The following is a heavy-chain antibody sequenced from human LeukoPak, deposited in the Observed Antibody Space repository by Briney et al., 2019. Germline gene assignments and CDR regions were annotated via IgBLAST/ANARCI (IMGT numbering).Heavy chain of an antibody. Sequence: SETRSLTCTVSGGPLTTKTNYWAWIRQPPGKGRAWIASVYYSGGTYYNPSLKSRLTVSVDTSKNQFSLRLSSVTAADTAVYFCARHSMYDSGTYTFDVWGQGTLVTVSS. J-gene: IGHJ4*02. V-gene: IGHV4-39*01. CDR3: ARHSMYDSGTYTFDV. CDR1: GGPLTTKTNY. D-gene: IGHD3-10*01. CDR2: VYYSGGT.